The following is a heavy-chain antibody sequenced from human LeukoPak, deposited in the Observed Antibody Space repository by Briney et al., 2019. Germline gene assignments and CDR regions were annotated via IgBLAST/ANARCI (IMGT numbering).Heavy chain of an antibody. Sequence: GGSLRLSCAASGFTSSRNWMHWVRQAPGKGLVWVSRINSDGSSTSYADSVKGRFTISRDNAKNTLYLQMNSLRAEDTAVYYCARGTEYYDSTDAFDIWGQGTMVTVSS. V-gene: IGHV3-74*01. CDR2: INSDGSST. J-gene: IGHJ3*02. CDR1: GFTSSRNW. D-gene: IGHD3-22*01. CDR3: ARGTEYYDSTDAFDI.